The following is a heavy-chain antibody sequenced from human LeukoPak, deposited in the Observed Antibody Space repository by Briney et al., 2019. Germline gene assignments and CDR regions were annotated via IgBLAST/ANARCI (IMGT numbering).Heavy chain of an antibody. Sequence: PGGFLRLSCAASGFRFSGHYMSWIRQAPGKGLEWISYITNSGDFVNYADSVKGRFTISRDNAKNSLYLQMNSLRAEDTAVYYCATIVVVPAAKGSGGRYYYYMDVWGKGTTVTVSS. CDR2: ITNSGDFV. D-gene: IGHD2-2*01. V-gene: IGHV3-11*01. J-gene: IGHJ6*03. CDR3: ATIVVVPAAKGSGGRYYYYMDV. CDR1: GFRFSGHY.